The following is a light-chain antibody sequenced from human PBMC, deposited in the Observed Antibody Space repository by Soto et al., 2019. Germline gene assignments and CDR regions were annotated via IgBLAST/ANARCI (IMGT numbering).Light chain of an antibody. V-gene: IGLV1-44*01. CDR3: APWDKSLKGVV. CDR2: SNN. Sequence: QTVVTQAPSASGTPGQRVTISCSGSSSNIGSYVVNWYQRLPGTAPKLLIYSNNQRPSGVPERFSGSKSGTSASLAISGLQSGDGAVYDCAPWDKSLKGVVFGGGPKLT. CDR1: SSNIGSYV. J-gene: IGLJ2*01.